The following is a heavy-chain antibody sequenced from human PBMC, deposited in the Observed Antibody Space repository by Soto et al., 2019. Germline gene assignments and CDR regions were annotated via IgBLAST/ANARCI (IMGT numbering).Heavy chain of an antibody. Sequence: QVQLVQSGAEVKKPGASVNVSCKASGYTFTSYDINWVRQATGQGLEWMGWMNPNSGNTGYAQKFQGRVTMTRNTSISTAYMELSSLRSEDTAVYYCARERSAAGTGWFDPWGQGTLVTVSS. CDR1: GYTFTSYD. CDR2: MNPNSGNT. V-gene: IGHV1-8*01. D-gene: IGHD6-13*01. J-gene: IGHJ5*02. CDR3: ARERSAAGTGWFDP.